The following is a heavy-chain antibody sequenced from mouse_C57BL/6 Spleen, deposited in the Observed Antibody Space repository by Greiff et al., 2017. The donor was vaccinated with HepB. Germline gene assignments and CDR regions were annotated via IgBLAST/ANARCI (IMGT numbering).Heavy chain of an antibody. CDR3: TRGWYDYYGSSYVVYFDY. V-gene: IGHV1-15*01. D-gene: IGHD1-1*01. CDR2: IDPETGGT. J-gene: IGHJ2*01. Sequence: QVQLQQSGAELVRPGASVTLSCKASGYTFTDYEMHWVKQTPVHGLEWIGAIDPETGGTAYNQKFKGKAILTADKSSSTAYMELRSLTSEDSAVYYCTRGWYDYYGSSYVVYFDYWGQGTTLTVSS. CDR1: GYTFTDYE.